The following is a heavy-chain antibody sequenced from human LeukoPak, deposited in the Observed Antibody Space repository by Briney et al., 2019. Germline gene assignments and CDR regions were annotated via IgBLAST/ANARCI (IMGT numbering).Heavy chain of an antibody. V-gene: IGHV3-9*01. J-gene: IGHJ5*02. D-gene: IGHD2-2*01. CDR1: GFTLDDYA. CDR3: AKGRDKYQLLSKNWFDP. CDR2: NISNSGSI. Sequence: TGGSLRLSRAASGFTLDDYAMHWVPQAPRKGLELVSGNISNSGSIGYADPVKCRLTISRDNAKNYLYLQMNSLRAEDTALYYCAKGRDKYQLLSKNWFDPWGQGTVVSVSS.